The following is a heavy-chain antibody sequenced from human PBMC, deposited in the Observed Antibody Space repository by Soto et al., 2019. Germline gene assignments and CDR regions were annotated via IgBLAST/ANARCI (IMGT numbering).Heavy chain of an antibody. Sequence: QVQLVQSGAEVKKPGASVKVSCKASGYPFGGYAIGWVRQAPGQGLEWMGWVSAHTGDSGYAQRFQGRVTLTTETSTSTAYMELRGLRSDDTAVYYCARPSTSYGDYWWSLAYWGQGTLVTVSS. D-gene: IGHD4-17*01. CDR1: GYPFGGYA. V-gene: IGHV1-18*01. J-gene: IGHJ4*02. CDR3: ARPSTSYGDYWWSLAY. CDR2: VSAHTGDS.